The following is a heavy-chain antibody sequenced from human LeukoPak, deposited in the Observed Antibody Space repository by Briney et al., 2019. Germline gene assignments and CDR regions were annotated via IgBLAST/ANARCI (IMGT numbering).Heavy chain of an antibody. V-gene: IGHV4-39*01. J-gene: IGHJ4*02. CDR1: GGSISSSSYY. Sequence: SETLSLTCTVSGGSISSSSYYWGWIRQPPGKGLEWIGSIYYSGSTYYNPSLKSRVTISVDTSKNRFSLKLSSVTAADTAVYYCARYYYDSSGSFDYWGQGTLVTVSS. D-gene: IGHD3-22*01. CDR3: ARYYYDSSGSFDY. CDR2: IYYSGST.